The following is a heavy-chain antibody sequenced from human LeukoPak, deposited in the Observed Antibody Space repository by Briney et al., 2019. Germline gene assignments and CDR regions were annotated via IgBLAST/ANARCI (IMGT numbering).Heavy chain of an antibody. CDR1: GYTFRTHG. Sequence: ASVKLSCKPSGYTFRTHGLSWVRQAPGPGLEWMRWFSIYNGNTNYAQKVQGRRTMTTDTSTSTAYMELRSLRSDDTAVYYCARGNDYGDPLDYWGQGTQVTVSS. CDR3: ARGNDYGDPLDY. D-gene: IGHD4-17*01. J-gene: IGHJ4*02. V-gene: IGHV1-18*01. CDR2: FSIYNGNT.